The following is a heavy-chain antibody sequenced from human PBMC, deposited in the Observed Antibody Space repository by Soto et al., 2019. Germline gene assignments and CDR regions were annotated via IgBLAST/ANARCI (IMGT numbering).Heavy chain of an antibody. CDR2: MNPNSNNT. J-gene: IGHJ4*02. D-gene: IGHD5-12*01. CDR1: GYTFASYD. Sequence: QVQLVQSGAEVKTPGASVKVSCKASGYTFASYDMNWVRQAPGQGLEWRGWMNPNSNNTGYAQKFKGRLTMTGGFALSIADMEPRSLRNEDTAVFYCARGVGYHFNGLAYWGQGTLVTVSA. CDR3: ARGVGYHFNGLAY. V-gene: IGHV1-8*01.